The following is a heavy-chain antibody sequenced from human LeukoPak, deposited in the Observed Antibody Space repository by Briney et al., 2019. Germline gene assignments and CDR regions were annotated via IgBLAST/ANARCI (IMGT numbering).Heavy chain of an antibody. Sequence: SETLSLTCAVFGGSLSGYYWSWIRQPPGKGLEWIGEISHSGTTNYNPSLKSRVTISVDTSKNQFSLKLSSVTPADTAVYYCESRSGFLWGQGTLVTVSS. CDR3: ESRSGFL. CDR2: ISHSGTT. D-gene: IGHD3-22*01. CDR1: GGSLSGYY. V-gene: IGHV4-34*01. J-gene: IGHJ4*02.